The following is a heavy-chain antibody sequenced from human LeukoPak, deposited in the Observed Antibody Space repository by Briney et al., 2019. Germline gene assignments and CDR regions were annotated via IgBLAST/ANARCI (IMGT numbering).Heavy chain of an antibody. J-gene: IGHJ4*02. CDR3: ARGGLSGYYYDY. V-gene: IGHV3-74*01. Sequence: GGSLRLSCAASGFTFSSYWMHWVRHAPGKGLVWVSRINSDGSSTSYADSVKGRFTISRDNAKNTLYLQMNSLRAEDTAVYYCARGGLSGYYYDYWGQGTLVTVSS. CDR2: INSDGSST. CDR1: GFTFSSYW. D-gene: IGHD3-22*01.